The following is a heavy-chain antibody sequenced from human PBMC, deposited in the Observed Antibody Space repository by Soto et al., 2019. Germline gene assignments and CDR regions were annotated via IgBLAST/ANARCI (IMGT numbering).Heavy chain of an antibody. D-gene: IGHD6-19*01. V-gene: IGHV1-18*01. CDR2: ISAYNGNT. CDR3: ARVAVAGTGSSSWFDP. CDR1: VYTFTSYG. J-gene: IGHJ5*02. Sequence: ASVTVSCKASVYTFTSYGISWVRQAPGQGLEWMGWISAYNGNTNYAQKLQGRVTMTTDTSTSTAYMELRSLRSDDTAVYYCARVAVAGTGSSSWFDPWGQGTLVTVSS.